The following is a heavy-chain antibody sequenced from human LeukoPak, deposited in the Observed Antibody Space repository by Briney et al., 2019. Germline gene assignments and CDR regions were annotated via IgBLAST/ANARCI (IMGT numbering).Heavy chain of an antibody. CDR1: GGSISSGGYS. CDR2: IYHSGST. Sequence: PSETLSLTCAVSGGSISSGGYSWSRIRQPPGKGLEWFGYIYHSGSTYYNPSLKSRVTMSVDTPKNQFSLKLSSVTAADTAIYFCARGDRAVAGAGGWFDPWGQGTLVTVSS. V-gene: IGHV4-30-2*01. D-gene: IGHD6-19*01. J-gene: IGHJ5*02. CDR3: ARGDRAVAGAGGWFDP.